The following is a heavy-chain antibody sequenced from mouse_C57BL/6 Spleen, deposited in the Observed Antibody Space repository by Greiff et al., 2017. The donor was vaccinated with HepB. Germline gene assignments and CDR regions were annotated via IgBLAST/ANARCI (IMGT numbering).Heavy chain of an antibody. V-gene: IGHV1-53*01. CDR1: GYTFTSYW. Sequence: QVQLQQPGTELVKPGASVKLSCKASGYTFTSYWMHWVKQRPGQGLEWIGNINPSNGGTNYNEKFKSKATLTVDKSSSTAYMQLSSLTSEDSAVYYCARGRIYYDYDRGFAYWGQGTLVTVSA. CDR2: INPSNGGT. D-gene: IGHD2-4*01. J-gene: IGHJ3*01. CDR3: ARGRIYYDYDRGFAY.